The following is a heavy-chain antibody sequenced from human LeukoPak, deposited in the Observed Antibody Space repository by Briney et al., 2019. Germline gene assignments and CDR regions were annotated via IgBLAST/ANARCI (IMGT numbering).Heavy chain of an antibody. V-gene: IGHV1-2*02. Sequence: ASVKVSCKASGYTFTGYYMHWVRQAPGQGLEWMGWINPNSGGTNYAQKFQGRVTMTRDTSISTAYMELSSLRSEDTAVYYCARETYYHDSSGYPWGQGTLATVSS. J-gene: IGHJ5*02. CDR2: INPNSGGT. D-gene: IGHD3-22*01. CDR3: ARETYYHDSSGYP. CDR1: GYTFTGYY.